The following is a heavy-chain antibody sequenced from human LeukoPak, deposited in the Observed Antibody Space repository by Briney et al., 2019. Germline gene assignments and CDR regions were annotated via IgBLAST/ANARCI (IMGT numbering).Heavy chain of an antibody. Sequence: GGSLRLSCAASGFTFSSYEMNWVRQAPGKGLEWVSYISSSGSTIYYADSVKGRFTISRDNSKNTLYLQMNSLRAEDTAVYYCAKSPFYDSSGYYSDWGQGTLVTVSS. CDR1: GFTFSSYE. CDR3: AKSPFYDSSGYYSD. J-gene: IGHJ4*02. CDR2: ISSSGSTI. V-gene: IGHV3-48*03. D-gene: IGHD3-22*01.